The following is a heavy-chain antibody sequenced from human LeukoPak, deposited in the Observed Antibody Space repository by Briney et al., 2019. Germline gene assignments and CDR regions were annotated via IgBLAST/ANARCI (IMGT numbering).Heavy chain of an antibody. CDR2: STGSGGTT. Sequence: GGSLRLSCAASGFTFSSYAMTWVRQAPGKGLEWVSASTGSGGTTYYADTVMGRFTISRDNSRNTLYLQMNSLRAEDTAVYYCAKLQSDGLRTYYGMDVWGQGTTVTVSS. V-gene: IGHV3-23*01. CDR1: GFTFSSYA. J-gene: IGHJ6*02. D-gene: IGHD4-17*01. CDR3: AKLQSDGLRTYYGMDV.